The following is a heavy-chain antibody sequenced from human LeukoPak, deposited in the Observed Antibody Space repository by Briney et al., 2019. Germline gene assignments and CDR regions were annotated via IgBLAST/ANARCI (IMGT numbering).Heavy chain of an antibody. V-gene: IGHV4-59*01. CDR3: ARVYSSSWLYFDY. Sequence: SETLSLTCTVSGGSLSSYYWSWIRQPPGKGLEWIGYIYYSGSTNYNPSLKSRVTISVDTSKNQFSLKLSSVTAADTAVYYCARVYSSSWLYFDYWGQGTLVTVSS. D-gene: IGHD6-13*01. CDR2: IYYSGST. J-gene: IGHJ4*02. CDR1: GGSLSSYY.